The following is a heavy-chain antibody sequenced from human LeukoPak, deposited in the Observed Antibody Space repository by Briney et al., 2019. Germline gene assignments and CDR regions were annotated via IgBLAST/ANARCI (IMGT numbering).Heavy chain of an antibody. Sequence: GSLRLSCAASGFTFSNYWMSWVRQAPGKGLEWVANIKQDGSEKYYVDSVKGRLTISRDNAKDSLYLQMNSLRAEDTAVYYCARDHFYYYDSSGYYPVVDYWGQGILVTVSS. J-gene: IGHJ4*02. CDR1: GFTFSNYW. CDR2: IKQDGSEK. CDR3: ARDHFYYYDSSGYYPVVDY. D-gene: IGHD3-22*01. V-gene: IGHV3-7*01.